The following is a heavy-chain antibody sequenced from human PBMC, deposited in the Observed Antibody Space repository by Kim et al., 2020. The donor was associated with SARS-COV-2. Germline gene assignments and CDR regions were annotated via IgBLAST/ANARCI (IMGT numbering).Heavy chain of an antibody. J-gene: IGHJ3*02. D-gene: IGHD5-12*01. Sequence: SETLSLTCTVSGGSTNGYYRSWIRQPPGKGLEWIGDFYGAGYRDSNPSLKSRVTISVDTSKKQLSLKLTSATAADTAVYYCARHFKEMATTGAVDGLDIWGQGTIVTVSS. CDR2: FYGAGYR. CDR1: GGSTNGYY. V-gene: IGHV4-59*08. CDR3: ARHFKEMATTGAVDGLDI.